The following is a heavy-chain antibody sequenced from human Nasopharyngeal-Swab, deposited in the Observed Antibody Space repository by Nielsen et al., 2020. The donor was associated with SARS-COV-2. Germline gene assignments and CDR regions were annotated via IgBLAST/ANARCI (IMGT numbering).Heavy chain of an antibody. CDR1: GGTFSSYA. V-gene: IGHV1-69*13. J-gene: IGHJ6*03. D-gene: IGHD1-26*01. Sequence: SVKVSCKASGGTFSSYAISWVRQAPGQGLEWIGGIIPIFGTASYAQKFQGRVTITADESTSTAYMELSSLRSEDTAVYYCAVGATGYYYMDVWGKGTTVTVSS. CDR2: IIPIFGTA. CDR3: AVGATGYYYMDV.